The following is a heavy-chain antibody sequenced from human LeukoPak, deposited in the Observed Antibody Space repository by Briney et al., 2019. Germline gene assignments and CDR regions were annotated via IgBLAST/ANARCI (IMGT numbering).Heavy chain of an antibody. D-gene: IGHD3-22*01. CDR2: VYSSGST. J-gene: IGHJ5*02. Sequence: SETLSLTCTVSGASISGHYWIWIRQPPGRGLEWIGYVYSSGSTNYNPSLKSRVTMSVDTSKNQFSLMLSSVTAADTAVYCARDSSGYNWFDPWGQGTLVTVSS. CDR3: ARDSSGYNWFDP. CDR1: GASISGHY. V-gene: IGHV4-59*11.